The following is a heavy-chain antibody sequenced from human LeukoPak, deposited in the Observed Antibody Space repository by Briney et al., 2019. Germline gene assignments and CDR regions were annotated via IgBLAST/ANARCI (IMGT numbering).Heavy chain of an antibody. J-gene: IGHJ5*02. D-gene: IGHD3-10*01. CDR3: ARAYGSGLNWFDP. V-gene: IGHV1-18*01. Sequence: GASVKVSCKASGYTFTSYGISWVRQAPGQGLEWMGWINTYNGNTNYAQKLQGRVTMTTDTSTNTAYMELRSLRSDDTAVYYCARAYGSGLNWFDPWGQGILVTVSS. CDR2: INTYNGNT. CDR1: GYTFTSYG.